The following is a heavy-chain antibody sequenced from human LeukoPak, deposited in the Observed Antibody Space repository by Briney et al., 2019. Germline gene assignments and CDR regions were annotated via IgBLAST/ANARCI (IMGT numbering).Heavy chain of an antibody. CDR3: ARDSLHYDSSGYHYYFDH. D-gene: IGHD3-22*01. Sequence: SETLSLTCTVSGGSISSYYWSWIRQPAGKGLEWIGRIYTSGSTNYNPSLKSRVTMSVDTSKNQFSLKLSSVTAADTAVYYCARDSLHYDSSGYHYYFDHWGQGTLVTVSS. CDR2: IYTSGST. J-gene: IGHJ4*02. CDR1: GGSISSYY. V-gene: IGHV4-4*07.